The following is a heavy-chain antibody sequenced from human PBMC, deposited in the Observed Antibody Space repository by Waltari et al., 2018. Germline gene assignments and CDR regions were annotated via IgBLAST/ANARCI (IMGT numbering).Heavy chain of an antibody. Sequence: QVQLVESGGGVVQPGGSLRLSCAASGFTFRSYGMHWVRQAPGKGLEWVAFIRYDGSNKYYADSVKGRFTISRDNAKNSLYLQMNSLRAEDTAVYYCARSLKGGNSQGYWGQGTLVTVSS. CDR2: IRYDGSNK. J-gene: IGHJ4*02. V-gene: IGHV3-30*02. CDR3: ARSLKGGNSQGY. D-gene: IGHD2-21*02. CDR1: GFTFRSYG.